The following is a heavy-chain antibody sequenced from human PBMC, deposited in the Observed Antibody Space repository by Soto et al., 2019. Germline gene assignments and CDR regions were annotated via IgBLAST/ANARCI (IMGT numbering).Heavy chain of an antibody. D-gene: IGHD2-21*02. Sequence: QVQLVQSGAEVKKPGSSVKVSCKASGGTFSSYAISWVRQAPGQGLEWMGGIIPIFGTANYAQKFQGRVTITADESTSTAYMELSSLRSEDTAVYYCARGHIVVVTASHPPYYYYGMDVWGQGTTVTVSS. V-gene: IGHV1-69*01. CDR3: ARGHIVVVTASHPPYYYYGMDV. CDR2: IIPIFGTA. J-gene: IGHJ6*02. CDR1: GGTFSSYA.